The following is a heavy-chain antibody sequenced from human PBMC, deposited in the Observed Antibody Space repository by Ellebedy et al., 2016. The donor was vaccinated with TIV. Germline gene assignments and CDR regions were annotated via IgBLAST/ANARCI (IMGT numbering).Heavy chain of an antibody. D-gene: IGHD2-2*02. Sequence: ASVKVSXXASGYTFTGYYMHWVRQAPGQGLEWMGWINPNSGGTNYAQKFQGRVTMTGDTSISTAYMELSRLTSDDTAVYYCARSPYCSSTSCYRGTNWFNPWGQGTLVTVSS. CDR1: GYTFTGYY. CDR2: INPNSGGT. V-gene: IGHV1-2*02. CDR3: ARSPYCSSTSCYRGTNWFNP. J-gene: IGHJ5*02.